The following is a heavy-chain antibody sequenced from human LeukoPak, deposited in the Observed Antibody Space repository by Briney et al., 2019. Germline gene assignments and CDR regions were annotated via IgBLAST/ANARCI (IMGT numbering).Heavy chain of an antibody. D-gene: IGHD1-26*01. Sequence: PGGSLRLSCAASGFTFSSYSMNWVRQAPGKGLEWVSSISISSSYIYYADSVKGRFTISRDNAKNSLYLQMNSLRAEDTAVYYCARDRELGRSYHDYWGQGTLVTVSS. V-gene: IGHV3-21*01. CDR3: ARDRELGRSYHDY. CDR2: ISISSSYI. J-gene: IGHJ4*02. CDR1: GFTFSSYS.